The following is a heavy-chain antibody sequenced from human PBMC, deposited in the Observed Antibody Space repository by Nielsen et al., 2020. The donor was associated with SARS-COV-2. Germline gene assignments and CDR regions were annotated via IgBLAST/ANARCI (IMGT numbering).Heavy chain of an antibody. Sequence: SETLSLTCAVYGGSFSGYYWSWIRQPPGKGLEWIGEINHSGSTNYNPSLKSRVTISVDTSKNQFSLKLSSVTAADTAVYYCARGAYDSSGYYVYYYYYMDVWGKGTTVTVSS. V-gene: IGHV4-34*01. CDR1: GGSFSGYY. CDR2: INHSGST. J-gene: IGHJ6*03. CDR3: ARGAYDSSGYYVYYYYYMDV. D-gene: IGHD3-22*01.